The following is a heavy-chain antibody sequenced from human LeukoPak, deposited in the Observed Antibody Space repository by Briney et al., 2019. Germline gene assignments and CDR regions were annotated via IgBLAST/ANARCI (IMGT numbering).Heavy chain of an antibody. CDR3: ARHRQHQFTIFGLFDL. Sequence: SETLSLTCTVSGGSISSYYWSWIRQPPGKGLEWIGYIYYSGSTNYNPSLKSRVTISVDTSKNQFSLKLSSVTAADTAVYYCARHRQHQFTIFGLFDLWGRGTLVTVSS. V-gene: IGHV4-59*08. CDR2: IYYSGST. J-gene: IGHJ2*01. CDR1: GGSISSYY. D-gene: IGHD3-3*01.